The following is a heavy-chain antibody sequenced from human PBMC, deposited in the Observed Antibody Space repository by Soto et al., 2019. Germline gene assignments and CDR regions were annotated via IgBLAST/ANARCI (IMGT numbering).Heavy chain of an antibody. V-gene: IGHV5-51*01. D-gene: IGHD6-25*01. CDR1: GFSFSNYW. CDR3: ARVFAAVLYGVDV. J-gene: IGHJ6*02. CDR2: IYPADSET. Sequence: GESLKISCKGSGFSFSNYWIGWVRQMPGKGLEWMGSIYPADSETRYSPSFQGHVTMSADKSTSTAYLQWSTLEASDTAMYYCARVFAAVLYGVDVWGQGTTVTVS.